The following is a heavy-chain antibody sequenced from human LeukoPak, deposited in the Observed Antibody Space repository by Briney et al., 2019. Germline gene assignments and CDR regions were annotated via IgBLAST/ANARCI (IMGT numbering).Heavy chain of an antibody. J-gene: IGHJ4*02. V-gene: IGHV4-39*01. CDR1: GGSISSSSYY. Sequence: SETLSLTCTVSGGSISSSSYYWGWIRQPPGKGLEWIGSIYYSGSTYYNPSLKSRVTISVDTSENQFSLKLSSVTAADTAVYYCARVVAATAGFDYWGQGTLVTVSS. CDR3: ARVVAATAGFDY. D-gene: IGHD2-15*01. CDR2: IYYSGST.